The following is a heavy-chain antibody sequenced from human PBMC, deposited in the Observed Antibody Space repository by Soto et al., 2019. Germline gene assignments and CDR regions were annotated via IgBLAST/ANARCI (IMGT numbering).Heavy chain of an antibody. CDR3: ARDGDSSSRDYYYYYGMDV. J-gene: IGHJ6*02. CDR1: GGSISSGGYY. Sequence: KTSETLSLTCTVSGGSISSGGYYWGWIRQHPGKGLEWIGYIYYSGSTYYNPSLKSRVTISVDTSKNQFSLKLSSVTAADTAVYYCARDGDSSSRDYYYYYGMDVWGQGTTVTVSS. D-gene: IGHD6-6*01. CDR2: IYYSGST. V-gene: IGHV4-31*03.